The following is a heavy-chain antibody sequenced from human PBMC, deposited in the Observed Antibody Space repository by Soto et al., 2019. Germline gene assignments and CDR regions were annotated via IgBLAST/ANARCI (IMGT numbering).Heavy chain of an antibody. CDR1: GYTFTGYA. V-gene: IGHV1-3*01. CDR2: INAGNGNT. CDR3: ARVWSRRELSAPGY. J-gene: IGHJ4*02. D-gene: IGHD3-16*02. Sequence: ASVKVSCKASGYTFTGYAMHWVRQAPGQRLEWMGWINAGNGNTKYSQKFQGRVTITRDTSASTAYMELSSLRSEDTAVYYCARVWSRRELSAPGYWGQGTLVTVSS.